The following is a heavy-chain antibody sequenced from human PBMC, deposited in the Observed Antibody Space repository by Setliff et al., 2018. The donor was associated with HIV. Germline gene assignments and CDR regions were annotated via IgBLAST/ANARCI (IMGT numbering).Heavy chain of an antibody. CDR3: ARVPSQRVESSGWYIWFDP. V-gene: IGHV5-51*01. Sequence: HGESLKISCKGSGYSFTTYWIAWVRQMPGKGLEWMGIIYPGDSDTRYNPSFQGQVTISADKSISTAYLQWSSLKASDTAMYYCARVPSQRVESSGWYIWFDPWGQGTPVTVSS. CDR2: IYPGDSDT. J-gene: IGHJ5*02. D-gene: IGHD6-19*01. CDR1: GYSFTTYW.